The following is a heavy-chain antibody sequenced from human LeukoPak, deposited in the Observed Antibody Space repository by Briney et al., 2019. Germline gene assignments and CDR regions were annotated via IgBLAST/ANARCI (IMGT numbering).Heavy chain of an antibody. Sequence: SETLSLTCTVSGGSISSSNYYWGWIRQPPGKGLEWIGNINYSGNTYYNPSLKSRVTISVDTSKNQFSLKLSSVTAADTAVYYCARARSRGFTVAGTGYFDYWGQGTLVTVSS. V-gene: IGHV4-39*07. CDR3: ARARSRGFTVAGTGYFDY. CDR2: INYSGNT. J-gene: IGHJ4*02. CDR1: GGSISSSNYY. D-gene: IGHD6-19*01.